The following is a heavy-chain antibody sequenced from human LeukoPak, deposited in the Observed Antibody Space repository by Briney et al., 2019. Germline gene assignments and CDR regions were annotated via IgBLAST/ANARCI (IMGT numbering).Heavy chain of an antibody. CDR3: ARGRWSGWFFDY. J-gene: IGHJ4*02. Sequence: GGSLRLSCAAPGVTFSSYSMNWVRQAPGKGLEWVSSISSSSSYIYYADSVKGRFTISRDNAKNSLYLQMNSLRAEDTAVYYCARGRWSGWFFDYWGQGTLVTVSS. V-gene: IGHV3-21*01. CDR1: GVTFSSYS. D-gene: IGHD6-19*01. CDR2: ISSSSSYI.